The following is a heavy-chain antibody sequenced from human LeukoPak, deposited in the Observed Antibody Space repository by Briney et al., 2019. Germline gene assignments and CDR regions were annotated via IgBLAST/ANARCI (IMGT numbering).Heavy chain of an antibody. Sequence: GASVKVSCKASGHTFTGYYMHWVRQAPGQGLEWMGIINPSGGSTSYAQKFQGRVTMTRDMSTSTVYMELSSLRSEDTAVYYCARGGTIVVVPIDYWGQGTLVTVSS. D-gene: IGHD3-22*01. CDR3: ARGGTIVVVPIDY. J-gene: IGHJ4*02. CDR2: INPSGGST. CDR1: GHTFTGYY. V-gene: IGHV1-46*01.